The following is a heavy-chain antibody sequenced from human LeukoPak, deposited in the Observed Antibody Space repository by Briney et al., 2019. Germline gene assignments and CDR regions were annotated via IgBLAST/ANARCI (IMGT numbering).Heavy chain of an antibody. CDR2: INPNSGGT. D-gene: IGHD6-19*01. V-gene: IGHV1-2*06. CDR3: ARDSRIAVAEDGMDV. Sequence: ASVKVSCKASGYTFTGYYMYWVRQATGQGLEWMGRINPNSGGTNYAQKFQGRVTMTRDTSISTTYMELSRLRSDDTAVYYCARDSRIAVAEDGMDVWGQGTTVTVSS. J-gene: IGHJ6*02. CDR1: GYTFTGYY.